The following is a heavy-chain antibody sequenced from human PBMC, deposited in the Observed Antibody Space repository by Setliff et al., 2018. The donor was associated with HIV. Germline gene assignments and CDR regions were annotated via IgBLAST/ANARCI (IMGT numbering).Heavy chain of an antibody. CDR3: ARVEAPRGWVFRGPIDY. V-gene: IGHV4-34*01. CDR2: IDHSGST. J-gene: IGHJ4*02. D-gene: IGHD3-10*01. Sequence: SETLSLTCAVYGGSLSGYYWSWIRQPPGRGLERIGEIDHSGSTNYKQSLKSRVTISVDTSKKQFSLNLNSVTAADTAVYYCARVEAPRGWVFRGPIDYWGRGTLVTVSS. CDR1: GGSLSGYY.